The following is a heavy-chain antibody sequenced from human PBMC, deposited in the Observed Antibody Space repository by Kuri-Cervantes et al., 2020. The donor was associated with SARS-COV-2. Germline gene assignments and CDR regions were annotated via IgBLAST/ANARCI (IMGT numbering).Heavy chain of an antibody. D-gene: IGHD2-2*01. CDR1: GFTFSFDD. CDR2: IGPVGDT. Sequence: GGSLRLSCAASGFTFSFDDMRWVRQATGKGLEWVSAIGPVGDTYYAGSVKGRFTISRENAKNSLNLQMNSLRAEDTAVYYCVRVGTAESWGAFDIWGQGTMVTVSS. CDR3: VRVGTAESWGAFDI. V-gene: IGHV3-13*01. J-gene: IGHJ3*02.